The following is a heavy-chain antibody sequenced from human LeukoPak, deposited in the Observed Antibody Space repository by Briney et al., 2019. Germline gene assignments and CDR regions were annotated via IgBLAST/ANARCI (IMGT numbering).Heavy chain of an antibody. CDR2: IYPGDSDT. CDR3: AREVSDSSGYQY. D-gene: IGHD3-22*01. Sequence: GESLQISCQGSGSSFNDYWIGWVRQMPGKGLEWMGIIYPGDSDTRYSPSFQGQVTISADKSISTAYLQWSSLKASDTAMYYCAREVSDSSGYQYWGQGTLVTVSS. V-gene: IGHV5-51*01. CDR1: GSSFNDYW. J-gene: IGHJ4*02.